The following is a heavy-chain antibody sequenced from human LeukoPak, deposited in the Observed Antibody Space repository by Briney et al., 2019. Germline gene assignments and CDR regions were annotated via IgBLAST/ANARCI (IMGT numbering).Heavy chain of an antibody. Sequence: GGALRLSCAASGFTFSSYAMSWVRHAPGKWLEWVSAISGSGSNTYYADSVKGRFTISRDNSKNPLYLQMNSLRVEDTAVYYCSKPLSSWSTDDYWGQGTLVTVSS. J-gene: IGHJ4*02. D-gene: IGHD6-13*01. CDR1: GFTFSSYA. CDR3: SKPLSSWSTDDY. CDR2: ISGSGSNT. V-gene: IGHV3-23*01.